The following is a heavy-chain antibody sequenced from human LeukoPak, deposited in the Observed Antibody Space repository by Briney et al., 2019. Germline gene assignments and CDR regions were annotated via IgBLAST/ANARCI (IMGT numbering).Heavy chain of an antibody. CDR3: ARDSEAARTRPVRDY. D-gene: IGHD2-15*01. CDR1: VFTFSSYA. V-gene: IGHV3-30*04. CDR2: ISYDGSNK. J-gene: IGHJ4*02. Sequence: GGSLRLSCAASVFTFSSYAMHWVRQAPGKGLEKEAVISYDGSNKYYADSVKGRFTISRDNSKNTPYLQMNSLRDEDTAVYYCARDSEAARTRPVRDYWGQGNLVTVSS.